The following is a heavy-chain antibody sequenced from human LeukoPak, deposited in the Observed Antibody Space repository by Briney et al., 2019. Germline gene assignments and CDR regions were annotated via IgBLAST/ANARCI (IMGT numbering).Heavy chain of an antibody. V-gene: IGHV1-69*06. Sequence: SVKVSCKASGGTFSSYAISWVRQAPGQGLEWMGRIIPIFGTANYAQQFQGRVTITADKSTSTAYMELSSLRSEDTAVYYCARDGGRCGYSSGWCLFDYWGQGTLVTVSS. J-gene: IGHJ4*02. D-gene: IGHD6-19*01. CDR1: GGTFSSYA. CDR3: ARDGGRCGYSSGWCLFDY. CDR2: IIPIFGTA.